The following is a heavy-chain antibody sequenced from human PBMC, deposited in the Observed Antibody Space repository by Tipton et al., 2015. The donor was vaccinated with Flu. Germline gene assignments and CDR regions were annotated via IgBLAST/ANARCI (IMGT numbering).Heavy chain of an antibody. V-gene: IGHV4-38-2*01. CDR2: SYHTGNA. D-gene: IGHD6-19*01. CDR3: ARAPTTAVAYI. J-gene: IGHJ4*02. CDR1: GYSIRSDYY. Sequence: TLSLTCDVSGYSIRSDYYWYWIRQAPGKGLEWIGNSYHTGNAYYNPTLKSRATISVDRSKNQFSLKLNSVTAADTAVYYCARAPTTAVAYIWGQGTLVTVSS.